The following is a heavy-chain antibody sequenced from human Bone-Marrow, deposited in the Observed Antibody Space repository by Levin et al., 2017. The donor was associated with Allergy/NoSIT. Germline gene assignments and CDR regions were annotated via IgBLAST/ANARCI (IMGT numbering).Heavy chain of an antibody. CDR2: IRSKAFGGTT. J-gene: IGHJ4*02. CDR3: SRRDSSGPGFDY. D-gene: IGHD3-22*01. V-gene: IGHV3-49*03. CDR1: GFNFGDYA. Sequence: GESLKISCTTSGFNFGDYAMSWFRQVPGKGLQWVGFIRSKAFGGTTEYAASVKGRFIISRDDAKSIAHLEVNSLKTEDTAVYFCSRRDSSGPGFDYWGQGALVTVSS.